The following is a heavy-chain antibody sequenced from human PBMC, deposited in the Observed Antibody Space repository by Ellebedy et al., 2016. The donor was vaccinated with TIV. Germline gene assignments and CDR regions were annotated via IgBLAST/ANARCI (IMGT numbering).Heavy chain of an antibody. J-gene: IGHJ4*02. V-gene: IGHV3-48*02. CDR1: GFTFSTYS. CDR2: ISGSSRAI. CDR3: ARDQETGITVVVVDRFDS. Sequence: PGGSLRLSCAASGFTFSTYSMSWVRQAPGKGLEWLSYISGSSRAIRYADSVKGRFTISRDNAKNLLYLQMNSLGDEDTAVYYCARDQETGITVVVVDRFDSWGQGTQVTVSS. D-gene: IGHD3-22*01.